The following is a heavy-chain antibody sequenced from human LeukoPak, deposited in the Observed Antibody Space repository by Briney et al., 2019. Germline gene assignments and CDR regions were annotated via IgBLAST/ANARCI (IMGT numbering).Heavy chain of an antibody. V-gene: IGHV1-69*04. CDR3: ARHLPDSSSWHFNWFDP. Sequence: SVKVSCKASGGTFSSYAISWVRQAPGQGLEWMGRIIPILGIANYAQKFQGRVTITADKSTSTAYMELSSLRSDDTAVYYCARHLPDSSSWHFNWFDPWGQGTLVTVSS. J-gene: IGHJ5*02. D-gene: IGHD6-13*01. CDR1: GGTFSSYA. CDR2: IIPILGIA.